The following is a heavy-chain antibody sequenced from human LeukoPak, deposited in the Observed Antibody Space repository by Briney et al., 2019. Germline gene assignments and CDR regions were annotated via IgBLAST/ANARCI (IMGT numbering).Heavy chain of an antibody. CDR1: GLTFSNYG. Sequence: GGSLRLSCEASGLTFSNYGMSWVRQAPGKGLQWVSAITGDGTTTYYADSAKGRFTISRDNSKNMLYLQMSSLRAEDTAVYYCAKMHGYFDYWGQGALVPVSS. CDR3: AKMHGYFDY. J-gene: IGHJ4*02. V-gene: IGHV3-23*01. CDR2: ITGDGTTT.